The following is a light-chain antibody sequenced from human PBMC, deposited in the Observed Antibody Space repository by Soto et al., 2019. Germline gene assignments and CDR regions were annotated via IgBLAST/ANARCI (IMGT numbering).Light chain of an antibody. CDR2: DAS. J-gene: IGKJ5*01. CDR3: QKYSGDSPDS. CDR1: QSINNW. Sequence: GDRVNITCRASQSINNWLVWCQQKPGKAPKLLIDDASSLESGVPSKFSGSGSGTEVTLTISSLQPDDFATSYCQKYSGDSPDSFGQGTRLEIK. V-gene: IGKV1-5*01.